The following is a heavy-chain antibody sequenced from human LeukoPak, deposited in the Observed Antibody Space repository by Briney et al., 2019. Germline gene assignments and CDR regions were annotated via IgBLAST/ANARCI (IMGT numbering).Heavy chain of an antibody. Sequence: GGSLRLSCAASGFTFSGYAISWVRQAPGKGLEWVSSISSSSSYIYYADSVKGRFTISRDNAKNSLYLQMNSLRAEDTAVYYCARNAVVTLRPDYWGQGTLVTVSS. CDR1: GFTFSGYA. D-gene: IGHD4-23*01. CDR2: ISSSSSYI. V-gene: IGHV3-21*01. CDR3: ARNAVVTLRPDY. J-gene: IGHJ4*02.